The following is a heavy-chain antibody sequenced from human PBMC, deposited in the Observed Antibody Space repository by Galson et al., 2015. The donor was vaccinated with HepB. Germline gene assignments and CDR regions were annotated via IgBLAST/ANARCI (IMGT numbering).Heavy chain of an antibody. CDR2: IMPMFGTA. CDR1: GGTFSNYA. J-gene: IGHJ3*02. Sequence: SVKVSCKASGGTFSNYAISWVRQAPGQGLEWMGGIMPMFGTANYAQKYQGRVTITADESTSTAYMELSSLRSEDTAVYYCARDSPRAPNFLLDSVVVVPAARGDALDIWGQGTTVTVSS. V-gene: IGHV1-69*13. D-gene: IGHD2-2*01. CDR3: ARDSPRAPNFLLDSVVVVPAARGDALDI.